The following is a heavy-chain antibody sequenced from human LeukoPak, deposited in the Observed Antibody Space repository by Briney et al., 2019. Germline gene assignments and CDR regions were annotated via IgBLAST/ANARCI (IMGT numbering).Heavy chain of an antibody. CDR3: ARGKTSQNIVTRKTYNWFDP. V-gene: IGHV3-7*01. J-gene: IGHJ5*02. CDR1: GFTFSFYW. CDR2: IKHDGREK. Sequence: GGSLRLSCAASGFTFSFYWMGWVRQALGKGLEWVANIKHDGREKYYVDSVKGRFTISRDNAKNSLYLQMKSLRAEDTAVYYCARGKTSQNIVTRKTYNWFDPWGQGTLVTVSS. D-gene: IGHD2/OR15-2a*01.